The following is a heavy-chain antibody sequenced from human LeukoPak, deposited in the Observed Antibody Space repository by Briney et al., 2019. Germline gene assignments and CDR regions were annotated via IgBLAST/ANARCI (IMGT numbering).Heavy chain of an antibody. CDR1: GFAFSDYW. Sequence: PGESLKLSCAASGFAFSDYWMVWVRQAPGKGLEWVAHINQDGSKEYYMDSVKARFTISRDNAKNSLSLQMNSLRAEDTAVYYCVRDGGVSGYDLLDYWGQGTLVTVSS. V-gene: IGHV3-7*01. CDR2: INQDGSKE. J-gene: IGHJ4*02. CDR3: VRDGGVSGYDLLDY. D-gene: IGHD5-12*01.